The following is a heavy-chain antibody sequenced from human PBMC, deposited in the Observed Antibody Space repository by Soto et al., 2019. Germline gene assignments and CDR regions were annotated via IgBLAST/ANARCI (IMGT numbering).Heavy chain of an antibody. J-gene: IGHJ4*02. CDR3: ARETPYYYSSGYYAVFDY. CDR2: IYYSGST. D-gene: IGHD3-22*01. Sequence: QVQLQESGPGLVKPSQTLSLTCTVSGGSISSGGYYWSWIRQHPGKGLEWIGYIYYSGSTYYNPSLKSRVTISVDTSKNQFPLKLSSVTAADTAVYYCARETPYYYSSGYYAVFDYWGQGTLVTVFS. CDR1: GGSISSGGYY. V-gene: IGHV4-31*03.